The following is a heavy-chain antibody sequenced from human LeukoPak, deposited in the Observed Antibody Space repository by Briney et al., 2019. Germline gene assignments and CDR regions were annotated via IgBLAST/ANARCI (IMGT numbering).Heavy chain of an antibody. CDR3: AREVREVPH. CDR2: INSDGSTT. Sequence: GGSLRLSCAASGFTFSNYWMHWVGQGPGKGLVWVSRINSDGSTTQYADSVRGRFTISRDNAKNTLYLQMNSLRAEDTAVYYCAREVREVPHWGQGTLVTVSS. CDR1: GFTFSNYW. D-gene: IGHD2-2*01. J-gene: IGHJ4*02. V-gene: IGHV3-74*01.